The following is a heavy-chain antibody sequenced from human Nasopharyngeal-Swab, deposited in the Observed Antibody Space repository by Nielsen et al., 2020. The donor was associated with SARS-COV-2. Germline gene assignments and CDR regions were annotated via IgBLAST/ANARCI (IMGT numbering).Heavy chain of an antibody. V-gene: IGHV3-11*01. D-gene: IGHD6-6*01. CDR3: ARGEYSSSSGAFDI. Sequence: GESLKISCAASGFTFSDYYMSWIRQAPGKGLEWVSYISSSGSTIYYADSVKGRFTISRDNAKNSLYLQMNSLRAEDTAVYYCARGEYSSSSGAFDIWGQGTMVTVSS. CDR2: ISSSGSTI. J-gene: IGHJ3*02. CDR1: GFTFSDYY.